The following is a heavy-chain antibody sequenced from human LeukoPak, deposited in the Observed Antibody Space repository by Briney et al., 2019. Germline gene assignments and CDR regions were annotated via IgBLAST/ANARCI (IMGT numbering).Heavy chain of an antibody. D-gene: IGHD3-9*01. J-gene: IGHJ3*02. Sequence: ASVKVSCKASGYTFTGYYMHWVRQAPGQGLEWMGWINPNSGGTNYAQKFQGRVTMTRDTSISTAYMELSRLRSDDTAVYYCARGAGYDILTGYCKEDAFDIWGQGTMVTVSS. V-gene: IGHV1-2*02. CDR3: ARGAGYDILTGYCKEDAFDI. CDR2: INPNSGGT. CDR1: GYTFTGYY.